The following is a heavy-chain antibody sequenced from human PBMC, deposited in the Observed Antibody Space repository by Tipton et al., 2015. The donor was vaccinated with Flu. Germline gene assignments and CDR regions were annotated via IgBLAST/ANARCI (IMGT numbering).Heavy chain of an antibody. CDR3: ARDRDGSGSFDAFDI. CDR2: IYYSGST. CDR1: GGSISSYY. D-gene: IGHD3-10*01. V-gene: IGHV4-59*01. J-gene: IGHJ3*02. Sequence: TLSLTCTVSGGSISSYYWSWIRQPPGKGLEWIGYIYYSGSTNYNPSLKSRVTISVDTSKNQSSLKLSSVTAADTAVYYCARDRDGSGSFDAFDIWGQGTMVTVSS.